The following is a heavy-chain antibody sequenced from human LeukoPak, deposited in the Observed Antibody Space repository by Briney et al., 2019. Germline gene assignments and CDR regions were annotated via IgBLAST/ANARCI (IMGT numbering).Heavy chain of an antibody. CDR3: AREVVGQYSSSWYRTFISWFDP. Sequence: ASVKVSCKASGYTFTSYDINWVRQATGQGLEWMGWMNPNSGNTGYAQKFQGRVTMTRNTSISTAYMELSSLRSEDTAVYYCAREVVGQYSSSWYRTFISWFDPWGQGTLVTVSS. V-gene: IGHV1-8*01. D-gene: IGHD6-13*01. CDR1: GYTFTSYD. J-gene: IGHJ5*02. CDR2: MNPNSGNT.